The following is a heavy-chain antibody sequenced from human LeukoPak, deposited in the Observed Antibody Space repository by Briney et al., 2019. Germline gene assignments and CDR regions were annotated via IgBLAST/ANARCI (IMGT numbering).Heavy chain of an antibody. V-gene: IGHV4-39*07. D-gene: IGHD1-1*01. CDR1: GGSISSSSYY. CDR2: IYYSGST. J-gene: IGHJ4*02. CDR3: ASSTTKGDYVDY. Sequence: SETLSLTCTVPGGSISSSSYYWGWIRQPPGKGLEWIGSIYYSGSTYYNPSLKSRVTISVDTSKNQFSLKLSSVTAADTAVYYCASSTTKGDYVDYWGQGTLVTVSS.